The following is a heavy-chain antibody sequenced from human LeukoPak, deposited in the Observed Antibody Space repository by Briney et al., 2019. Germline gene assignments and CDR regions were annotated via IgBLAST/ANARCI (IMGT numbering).Heavy chain of an antibody. D-gene: IGHD3-22*01. CDR1: GFTSSSYA. Sequence: PGRSLRLSCAASGFTSSSYAMHWVRQAPGKGLEWVAVISYDGSNKYYADSVKGRFTISRDNSKNTLYLQMNSLRAGDTAVYYCARDPYYYDSSGYYHGGYYFDYWGQGTLVTVSS. J-gene: IGHJ4*02. CDR2: ISYDGSNK. CDR3: ARDPYYYDSSGYYHGGYYFDY. V-gene: IGHV3-30-3*01.